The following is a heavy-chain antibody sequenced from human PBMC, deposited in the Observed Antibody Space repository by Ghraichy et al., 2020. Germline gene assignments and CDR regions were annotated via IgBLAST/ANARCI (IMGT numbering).Heavy chain of an antibody. CDR2: ISAYNGNT. CDR3: ARAGYYYGSGTPRGP. J-gene: IGHJ5*02. V-gene: IGHV1-18*01. Sequence: ASVKVSCKASGYTFTSYGISWVRQAPGQGLEWMGWISAYNGNTNYAQKLQGRVTMTTDTSTSTAYIELRSLRSDDTAVYYCARAGYYYGSGTPRGPWGQGTLVTVSS. D-gene: IGHD3-10*01. CDR1: GYTFTSYG.